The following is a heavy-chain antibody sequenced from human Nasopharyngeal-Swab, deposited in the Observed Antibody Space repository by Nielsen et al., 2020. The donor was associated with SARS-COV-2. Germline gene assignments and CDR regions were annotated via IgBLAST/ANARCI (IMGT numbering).Heavy chain of an antibody. CDR2: ISSSGSTI. CDR3: ARGGDTEIDY. Sequence: WIRQPPGKGLGWVSYISSSGSTIYYADSVKGRFTISRDSAKNSLYLQMNSLRAEDTAVYYCARGGDTEIDYWGQGTLVTVSS. D-gene: IGHD1-26*01. J-gene: IGHJ4*02. V-gene: IGHV3-48*03.